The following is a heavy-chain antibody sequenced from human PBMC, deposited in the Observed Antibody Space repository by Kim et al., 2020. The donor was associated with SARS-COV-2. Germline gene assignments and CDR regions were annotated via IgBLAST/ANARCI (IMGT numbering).Heavy chain of an antibody. CDR1: GFTFSSYW. V-gene: IGHV3-74*01. CDR3: ARDRGIVATMIYYYYYYGMDV. D-gene: IGHD5-12*01. CDR2: INSDGSST. Sequence: GGSLRLSCAASGFTFSSYWMHWVRQAPGKGLVWVSRINSDGSSTSYADSVKGRFTISRDNAKNTLYLQMISLRAEDTAVYYCARDRGIVATMIYYYYYYGMDVLSQGTTVTVSS. J-gene: IGHJ6*02.